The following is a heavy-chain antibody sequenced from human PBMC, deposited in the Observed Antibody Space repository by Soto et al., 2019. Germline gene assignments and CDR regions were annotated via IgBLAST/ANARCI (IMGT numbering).Heavy chain of an antibody. CDR3: ARREIQGPIDY. D-gene: IGHD1-26*01. J-gene: IGHJ4*02. V-gene: IGHV4-28*01. CDR1: GYSISSSNW. CDR2: IYYSGTP. Sequence: QVQLQESGPGLVKPSDTLSLTCAVSGYSISSSNWWGWIRQPPGKGLEWIGYIYYSGTPYYNPSLTSRGTMSVDTSKNQFSLKLTSVTAVDTAVYYCARREIQGPIDYWGQGTLVTVSS.